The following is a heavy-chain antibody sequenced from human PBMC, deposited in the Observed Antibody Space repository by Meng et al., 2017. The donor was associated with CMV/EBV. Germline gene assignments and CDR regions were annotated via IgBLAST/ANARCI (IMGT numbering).Heavy chain of an antibody. CDR1: GFTFSSYA. J-gene: IGHJ4*02. CDR3: ARDRAIAARHFDY. V-gene: IGHV3-30*04. D-gene: IGHD6-6*01. CDR2: ISYDGSNK. Sequence: GGSLRLSCAASGFTFSSYAMHWVRQAPGKGLEWVAVISYDGSNKYYADSVKGRFTISRDNSKNTLYLQMNSLRAEDTAVYYCARDRAIAARHFDYWGLGTLVTVSS.